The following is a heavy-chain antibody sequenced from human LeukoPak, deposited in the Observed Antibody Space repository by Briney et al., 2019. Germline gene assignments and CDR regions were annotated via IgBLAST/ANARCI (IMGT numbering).Heavy chain of an antibody. D-gene: IGHD1-26*01. CDR1: GYTFTSYG. CDR2: ISAYNGNT. J-gene: IGHJ4*02. V-gene: IGHV1-18*01. Sequence: ASVKVSCKASGYTFTSYGISWVRQAPGQGLEWMGWISAYNGNTNYAQKLQGRVTMTTDTSTSTAYMELRSLRSDDTAVYYCARAHSGSYYDTSKRRFDYWGQGTLVTVSS. CDR3: ARAHSGSYYDTSKRRFDY.